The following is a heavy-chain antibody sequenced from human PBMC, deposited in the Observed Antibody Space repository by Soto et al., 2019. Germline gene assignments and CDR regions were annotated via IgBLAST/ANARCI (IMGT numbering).Heavy chain of an antibody. Sequence: SETLSLTCTVSGGSISRGDYYWSWIRQPPGKGLEWIGYIHYSGNTYYNPSLKSRVTTSLDTSKNHFSLKLSSVTAADTAVYYCARAGYFYGMDVWGQGTPVTVSS. J-gene: IGHJ6*02. CDR3: ARAGYFYGMDV. CDR2: IHYSGNT. V-gene: IGHV4-30-4*01. CDR1: GGSISRGDYY.